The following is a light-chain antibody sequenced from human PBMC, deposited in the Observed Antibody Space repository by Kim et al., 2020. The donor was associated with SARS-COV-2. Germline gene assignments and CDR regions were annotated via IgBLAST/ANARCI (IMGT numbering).Light chain of an antibody. CDR1: HDIRGD. CDR3: LQDHTYPYT. Sequence: SESVGDRVTITCRASHDIRGDLGWYQHKPGKAPKLLISGASSLQSGVPSRFSGSGSGTAFTLTISSLQPEDFATYYCLQDHTYPYTFGQGTKLEI. V-gene: IGKV1-6*01. CDR2: GAS. J-gene: IGKJ2*01.